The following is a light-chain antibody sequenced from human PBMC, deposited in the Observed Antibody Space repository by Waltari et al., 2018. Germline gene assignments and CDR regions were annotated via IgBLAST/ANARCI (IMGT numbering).Light chain of an antibody. CDR2: GAS. J-gene: IGKJ1*01. V-gene: IGKV3-15*01. CDR3: QQYNNWRT. Sequence: EIVMTQSPATLSVSPGERATLSCRASQSVSSNLAWDQQRPGQAPRLLIYGASTRATGIPARFSGSRSGTEFTLTISSLQSEDFAVYYCQQYNNWRTFGQGTKVEI. CDR1: QSVSSN.